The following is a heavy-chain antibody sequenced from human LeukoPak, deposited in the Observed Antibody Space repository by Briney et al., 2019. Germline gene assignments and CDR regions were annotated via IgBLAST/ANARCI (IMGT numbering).Heavy chain of an antibody. Sequence: GGSLRLSCAASGFTFSNAWMSWVRQAPGKGLEWVGRTKSKTDGGTTDYAAPVKGRFTISRDDSKNTLYLQMNSLKTEDTAVYYCTTDMVVVVAATGDYWGQGTLVTVSS. CDR1: GFTFSNAW. D-gene: IGHD2-15*01. CDR2: TKSKTDGGTT. CDR3: TTDMVVVVAATGDY. J-gene: IGHJ4*02. V-gene: IGHV3-15*01.